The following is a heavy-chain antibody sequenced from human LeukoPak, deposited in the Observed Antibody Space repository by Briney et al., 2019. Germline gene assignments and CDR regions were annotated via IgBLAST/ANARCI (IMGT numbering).Heavy chain of an antibody. CDR1: GYSLTEWF. V-gene: IGHV1-24*01. J-gene: IGHJ4*02. CDR2: FDPEEAKM. CDR3: ATRSGDFWSGYVD. Sequence: ASVTVSCQVSGYSLTEWFMQGVRQAPGNGLECLGGFDPEEAKMVYAQKFQGRVTMTEDTSTDTAYMELRGLRSEDTAVYYCATRSGDFWSGYVDWGQGTLVIVSS. D-gene: IGHD3-3*01.